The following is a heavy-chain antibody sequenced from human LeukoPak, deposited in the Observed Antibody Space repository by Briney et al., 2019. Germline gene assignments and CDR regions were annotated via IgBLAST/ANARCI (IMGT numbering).Heavy chain of an antibody. CDR1: GFTFSNYA. CDR3: ARARYNWNDGGAFDY. CDR2: ISSNGGST. Sequence: GGSLRLSCSASGFTFSNYAMHWVRQAPGKGLEYVSAISSNGGSTYYADSVKGRFTISRDNSKNTLYLQMNSLRAEDTAVYYCARARYNWNDGGAFDYWGQGTLVTVSS. D-gene: IGHD1-1*01. J-gene: IGHJ4*02. V-gene: IGHV3-64*04.